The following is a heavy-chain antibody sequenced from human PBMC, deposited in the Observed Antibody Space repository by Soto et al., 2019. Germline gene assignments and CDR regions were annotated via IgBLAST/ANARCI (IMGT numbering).Heavy chain of an antibody. CDR2: ISGNNGAT. CDR1: GYTFAHYG. CDR3: ARERKEVRVLGNGVDA. J-gene: IGHJ5*02. D-gene: IGHD2-8*02. V-gene: IGHV1-18*04. Sequence: ASVKVSCKASGYTFAHYGISWVRQAPGQGLEWMGWISGNNGATNYAPKMEGRVTMTIDTSTDTAYRDLRSLTADDTAVYCCARERKEVRVLGNGVDAWGQGNLVTVSS.